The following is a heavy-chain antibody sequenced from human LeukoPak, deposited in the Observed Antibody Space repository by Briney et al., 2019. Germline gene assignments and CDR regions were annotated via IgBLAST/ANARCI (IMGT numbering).Heavy chain of an antibody. CDR1: GYTFTAYF. CDR2: INPNSGGT. D-gene: IGHD3-10*01. V-gene: IGHV1-2*06. CDR3: ARGGTEASSGDY. J-gene: IGHJ4*02. Sequence: ASVKVSCKASGYTFTAYFMHWVRQAPGQGREWMGRINPNSGGTNYAQKFQGRVTMTRDTSITTAYMDLSRLTYDDTAVYYCARGGTEASSGDYWGQGTLVTVSS.